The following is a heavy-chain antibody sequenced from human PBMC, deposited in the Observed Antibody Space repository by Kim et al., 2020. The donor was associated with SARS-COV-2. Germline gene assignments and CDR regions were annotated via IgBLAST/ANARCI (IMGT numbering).Heavy chain of an antibody. D-gene: IGHD4-4*01. CDR2: IDYSGNN. J-gene: IGHJ4*02. CDR3: ARHTGAPHLLFDY. Sequence: SETLSLTCTVSGGSISSTSFYWGWIRQAPGKGLEWIGSIDYSGNNFYNPSLKSRVTISVDTSKSQFSLNLNSVTARDAALYYCARHTGAPHLLFDYWGQG. CDR1: GGSISSTSFY. V-gene: IGHV4-39*01.